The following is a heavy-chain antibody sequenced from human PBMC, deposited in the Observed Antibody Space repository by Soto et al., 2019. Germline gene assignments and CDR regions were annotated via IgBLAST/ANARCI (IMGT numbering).Heavy chain of an antibody. V-gene: IGHV4-4*07. CDR1: GASIRTYF. J-gene: IGHJ6*02. CDR2: IDPSGTT. Sequence: QVQLQESGPGLVKPSETLSLTCTVSGASIRTYFWTWIRQSAGEGLEWLGRIDPSGTTTSNPSLKRRRTMSLNTSTNQFSLTLTSVTAADTAVYFCASLGRNYYNGMDVWGQGTTVIVSS. CDR3: ASLGRNYYNGMDV.